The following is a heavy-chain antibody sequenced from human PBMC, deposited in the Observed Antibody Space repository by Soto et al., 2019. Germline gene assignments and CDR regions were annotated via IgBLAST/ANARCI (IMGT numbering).Heavy chain of an antibody. Sequence: QVRLQESGPGLAKPSETLSLTCTVSGGSFTNYYWNWIRQPPGKGPEWIAYISHNGLTDYNPSLMSRVTISMDTSKNQFSLRLNSVATADTAVYYCARADTSGSGRSSPFDAFDIWGRGTMITVSS. V-gene: IGHV4-59*01. CDR2: ISHNGLT. D-gene: IGHD3-10*01. CDR3: ARADTSGSGRSSPFDAFDI. J-gene: IGHJ3*02. CDR1: GGSFTNYY.